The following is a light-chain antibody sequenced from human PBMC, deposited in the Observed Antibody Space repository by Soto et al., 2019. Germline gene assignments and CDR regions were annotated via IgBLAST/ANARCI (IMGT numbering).Light chain of an antibody. CDR3: QQYNRLWT. J-gene: IGKJ1*01. CDR2: KAS. CDR1: QSISSW. V-gene: IGKV1-5*03. Sequence: DIQMTQSPSTLSASVGDRVTITCRASQSISSWLAWYQQKPGKAPKLLIYKASSLESGVPSGFSGSGSGTELTLTTSSPKPHDLETYYCQQYNRLWTFGQGTKVDIK.